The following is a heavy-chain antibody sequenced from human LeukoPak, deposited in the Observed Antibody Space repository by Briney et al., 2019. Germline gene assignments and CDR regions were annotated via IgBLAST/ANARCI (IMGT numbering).Heavy chain of an antibody. CDR3: ARALGGDFFDY. V-gene: IGHV3-7*04. Sequence: GGSLRLSCAASGFTFSSYWMSWVRQAPGKGLEWVANIKQDGSDKYYVDSVKGRFTISRDNAKSSLYLQMRSLRAEDTAVYYCARALGGDFFDYWGQGTLVTVSS. CDR1: GFTFSSYW. J-gene: IGHJ4*02. CDR2: IKQDGSDK. D-gene: IGHD3-10*01.